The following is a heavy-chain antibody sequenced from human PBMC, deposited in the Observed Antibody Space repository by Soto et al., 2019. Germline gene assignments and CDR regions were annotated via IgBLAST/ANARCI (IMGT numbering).Heavy chain of an antibody. J-gene: IGHJ4*02. CDR1: GFSLSTSGLG. D-gene: IGHD6-19*01. V-gene: IGHV2-5*01. CDR3: AHRPSGWYLFDY. Sequence: QITLKESGPTLVRPTQTLTLTCTFSGFSLSTSGLGVGWIRQPPGKALEWLALIYSNDDKRYSPSLKARLTITKDTSKNQVVLTMTNMDPVDTATYYCAHRPSGWYLFDYWGQGTLVTVSS. CDR2: IYSNDDK.